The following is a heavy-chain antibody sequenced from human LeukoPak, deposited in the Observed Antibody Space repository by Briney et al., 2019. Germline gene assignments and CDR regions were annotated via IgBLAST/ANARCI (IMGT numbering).Heavy chain of an antibody. D-gene: IGHD6-19*01. V-gene: IGHV3-9*01. Sequence: GRSLRLSCAASGFTFDDYAMHWVRQAPGKGLEWVSGISWNSGSIGYADSVKGRFTISRDNAKNSLYLQMNSLRAEDTALYYCAKDSYSSGWYIAFDIWAKGQWSPSLQ. CDR3: AKDSYSSGWYIAFDI. J-gene: IGHJ3*02. CDR1: GFTFDDYA. CDR2: ISWNSGSI.